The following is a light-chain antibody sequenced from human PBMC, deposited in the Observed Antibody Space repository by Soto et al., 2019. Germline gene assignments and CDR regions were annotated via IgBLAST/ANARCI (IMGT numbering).Light chain of an antibody. J-gene: IGKJ1*01. V-gene: IGKV1-39*01. Sequence: DIQMTQSPSSLSASVGDRVTITCRASQSINSYLNWYQQKVGKGPKLLIYAASRLQSGVPSRFSGSRSGTDFTLTISSLQPEDFATYYCQQSYTTPWTFGQGTKVDI. CDR1: QSINSY. CDR2: AAS. CDR3: QQSYTTPWT.